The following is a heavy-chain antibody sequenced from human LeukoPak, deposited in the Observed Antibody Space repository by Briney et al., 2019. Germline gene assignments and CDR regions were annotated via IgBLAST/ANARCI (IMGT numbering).Heavy chain of an antibody. J-gene: IGHJ4*02. D-gene: IGHD6-19*01. Sequence: SETLSLTCTVSGGSISSSSYYWGWIRQPPGKGLEWIGSIYYSGSTYYNPSLKSRVTISVDTSKNQFSLKLSSVTAADTAVYYCARDGVAVAGPFDYWGQGTLVTVSS. CDR2: IYYSGST. CDR3: ARDGVAVAGPFDY. CDR1: GGSISSSSYY. V-gene: IGHV4-39*02.